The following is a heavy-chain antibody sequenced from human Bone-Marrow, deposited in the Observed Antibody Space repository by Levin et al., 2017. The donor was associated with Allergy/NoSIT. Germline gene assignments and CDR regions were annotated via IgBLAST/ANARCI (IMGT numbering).Heavy chain of an antibody. CDR1: GFTVSSNY. D-gene: IGHD6-19*01. Sequence: QSGGSLRLSCAASGFTVSSNYMSWVRQAPGKGLEWVSVIYSGGDTFYAESVKGRFTISRDNSKNTLYLQMNSLIAEDTAVYYCAKNGGWYGAGYFDYWGQGTLVTVSS. J-gene: IGHJ4*02. V-gene: IGHV3-66*02. CDR2: IYSGGDT. CDR3: AKNGGWYGAGYFDY.